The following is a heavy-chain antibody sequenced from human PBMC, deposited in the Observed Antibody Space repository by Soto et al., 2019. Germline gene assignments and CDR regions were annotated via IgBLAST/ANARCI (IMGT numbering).Heavy chain of an antibody. CDR3: ARGYLKTGYSSSWYPPYNWFDP. V-gene: IGHV3-13*01. J-gene: IGHJ5*02. D-gene: IGHD6-13*01. CDR1: GFTFSSYD. Sequence: GSLRLSCAASGFTFSSYDMHWVRQATGKGLEWVSAIGTAGDTYYPGSVKGRFTISRENAKNSLYLQMSSLRAGDTAVYYCARGYLKTGYSSSWYPPYNWFDPWGQGT. CDR2: IGTAGDT.